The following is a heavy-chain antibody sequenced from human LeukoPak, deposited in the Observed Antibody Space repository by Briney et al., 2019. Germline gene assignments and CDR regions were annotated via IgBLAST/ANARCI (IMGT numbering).Heavy chain of an antibody. Sequence: PSETLSLTCAVSGGSISSSNWWSWVRQAPGKGLEWIGEIWHSGNTNYNPSLKSRVTMSVDKSKNQFSLKLSSVTAADTAVYYCAREKSSEGYSSGYYFLDYWGQGTLVTVSS. CDR1: GGSISSSNW. V-gene: IGHV4-4*02. J-gene: IGHJ4*02. D-gene: IGHD3-22*01. CDR2: IWHSGNT. CDR3: AREKSSEGYSSGYYFLDY.